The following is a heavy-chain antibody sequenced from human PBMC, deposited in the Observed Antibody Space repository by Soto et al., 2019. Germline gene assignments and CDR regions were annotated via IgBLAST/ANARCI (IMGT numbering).Heavy chain of an antibody. CDR3: AAGGHGAFDI. Sequence: QVQLVQSGAEVKKPGSSVKVSCKASGGTFSSYTISWVRQAPGQVLEWMGRIIPFLVIANYAQNFQGRVAITADKTTSTAYMELSSLRSDDTAVYFCAAGGHGAFDIWGQGTMVTVSS. CDR1: GGTFSSYT. J-gene: IGHJ3*02. CDR2: IIPFLVIA. D-gene: IGHD1-26*01. V-gene: IGHV1-69*02.